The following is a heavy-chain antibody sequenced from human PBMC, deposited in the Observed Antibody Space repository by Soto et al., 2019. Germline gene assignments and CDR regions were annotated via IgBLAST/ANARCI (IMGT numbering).Heavy chain of an antibody. J-gene: IGHJ4*02. CDR2: ISASGDST. V-gene: IGHV3-23*01. CDR3: AKGGSLTGYFTYDY. CDR1: GFTFSSYS. Sequence: GSLRLSCAASGFTFSSYSMNWVRQAPGKGLEWVSSISASGDSTYYPESVKGRFTVSRDNSKNTLYLQIDSLRAEDTAAYYCAKGGSLTGYFTYDYWGQGALVTVSS. D-gene: IGHD3-9*01.